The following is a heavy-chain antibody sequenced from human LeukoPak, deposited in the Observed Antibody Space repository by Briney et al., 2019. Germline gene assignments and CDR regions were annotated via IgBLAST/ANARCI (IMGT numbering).Heavy chain of an antibody. J-gene: IGHJ4*02. D-gene: IGHD2-15*01. CDR3: ATTFPYCSDGTCAL. CDR1: GITFSRYW. V-gene: IGHV3-7*01. Sequence: TGGSLRLSCTVSGITFSRYWMSWVRQAPGKGLEGVANINQDGNRENYVDSVKGRFSISRDNAKNSLFLQMHSLRAGDTAVYYCATTFPYCSDGTCALGGQGTLVTVSS. CDR2: INQDGNRE.